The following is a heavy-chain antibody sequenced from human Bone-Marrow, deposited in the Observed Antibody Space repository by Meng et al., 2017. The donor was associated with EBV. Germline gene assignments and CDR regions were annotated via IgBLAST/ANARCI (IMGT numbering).Heavy chain of an antibody. J-gene: IGHJ5*02. D-gene: IGHD1-26*01. CDR2: ISGSGGST. V-gene: IGHV3-23*04. Sequence: VRLGGAGGGLVQPGGSLRLSCAASGFTFSSYAMNWVRQSPGKGLEWVSGISGSGGSTYYADSVKGRFTISRDNSKNTLYLQMNSLRAEDTAVYYCAKGELGPWGQGTLVTVSS. CDR3: AKGELGP. CDR1: GFTFSSYA.